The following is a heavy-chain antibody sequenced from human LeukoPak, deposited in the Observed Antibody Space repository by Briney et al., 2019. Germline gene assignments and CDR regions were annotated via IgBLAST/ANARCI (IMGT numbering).Heavy chain of an antibody. CDR3: ARDRDSGPSGLGY. D-gene: IGHD6-6*01. V-gene: IGHV3-30*03. CDR1: GFTFSSYA. CDR2: ISYDGSNK. Sequence: GGSLRLSCAASGFTFSSYAMHWVRQAPGKGLEWVALISYDGSNKYNADSVKGRFTISRDNSKNTLYLQIHSLRGEDTAIYSCARDRDSGPSGLGYWGQGTLVTVSS. J-gene: IGHJ4*02.